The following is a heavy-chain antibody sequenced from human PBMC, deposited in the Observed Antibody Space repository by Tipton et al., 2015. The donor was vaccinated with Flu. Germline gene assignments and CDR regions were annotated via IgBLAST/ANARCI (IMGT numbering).Heavy chain of an antibody. D-gene: IGHD5-12*01. CDR2: IYRGGTT. Sequence: SLRLSCAASGFTVSSKYMGWVRQAPGKGLQWVSVIYRGGTTYVADSVKGRCTISRDNSKNTLYLQWNSLTTEDTAVYYCATLGNSGTDGFHIWGQGTMVTISS. CDR1: GFTVSSKY. CDR3: ATLGNSGTDGFHI. J-gene: IGHJ3*02. V-gene: IGHV3-66*02.